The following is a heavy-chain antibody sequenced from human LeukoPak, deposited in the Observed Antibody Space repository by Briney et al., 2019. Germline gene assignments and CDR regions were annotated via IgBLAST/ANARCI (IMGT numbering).Heavy chain of an antibody. D-gene: IGHD3-22*01. J-gene: IGHJ3*02. CDR1: GGSISSGSYY. CDR2: IYTSGST. Sequence: SETLSLTCTVSGGSISSGSYYWSWIRQPAGKGLEWIGRIYTSGSTNYNPSLKSRVTISVDTSKNQFSLKLSSVTAADTAVYYCASTYYYDSSGYYAFDIWGQGTIVTVSS. V-gene: IGHV4-61*02. CDR3: ASTYYYDSSGYYAFDI.